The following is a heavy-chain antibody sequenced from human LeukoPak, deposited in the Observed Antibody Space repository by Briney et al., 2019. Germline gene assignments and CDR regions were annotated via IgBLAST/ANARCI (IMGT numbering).Heavy chain of an antibody. CDR1: GGTFSSYA. V-gene: IGHV1-69*05. J-gene: IGHJ4*02. CDR2: IIPIFGTA. CDR3: ARVAPDGYYFDY. Sequence: SVKVSCKASGGTFSSYAISWVRQAPGQGLEWTGGIIPIFGTANYAQKFQGRVTITTDESTSTAYMELSSLRSEDTAVYYCARVAPDGYYFDYWGQGTLVTVSS.